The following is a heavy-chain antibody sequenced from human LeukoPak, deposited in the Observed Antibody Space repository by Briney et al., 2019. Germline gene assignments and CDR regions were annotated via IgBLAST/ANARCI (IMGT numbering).Heavy chain of an antibody. CDR1: GGTFSSYA. V-gene: IGHV1-69*06. Sequence: SVKVSCKASGGTFSSYAISWVRQAPGQGLEWMGGVIPIFGTANYAQKFQGRVTMTEDTSTDTAYMELSSLRSEDTAVYYCATNYYGSGSYHDYWGQGTLVTVSS. CDR3: ATNYYGSGSYHDY. J-gene: IGHJ4*02. D-gene: IGHD3-10*01. CDR2: VIPIFGTA.